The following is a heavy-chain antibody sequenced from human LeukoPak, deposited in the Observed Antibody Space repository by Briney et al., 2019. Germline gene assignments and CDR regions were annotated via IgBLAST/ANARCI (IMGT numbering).Heavy chain of an antibody. Sequence: HPGRSLRLSCAASGFTFSSYGMPWVRQAPGKGLEWVAVIWYDGSNKYYADSVKGRFTISRDNSKNTLYLQMNSLRAEDTAVYYCARDRRRYCSSTSCYPSDYWGQGTLVTVSS. J-gene: IGHJ4*02. CDR3: ARDRRRYCSSTSCYPSDY. CDR1: GFTFSSYG. CDR2: IWYDGSNK. V-gene: IGHV3-33*01. D-gene: IGHD2-2*01.